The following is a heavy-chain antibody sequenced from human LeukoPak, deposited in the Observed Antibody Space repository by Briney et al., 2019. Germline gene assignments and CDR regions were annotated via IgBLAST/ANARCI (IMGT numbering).Heavy chain of an antibody. V-gene: IGHV3-7*04. CDR3: ARGNFFEI. Sequence: PGGSLRLSCAASGFTFSNAWMSWVRQAPGKGLEWVANIKRDGSEKYYVDPVKGRFTISRDNAKNSLYLQMNSLRAEDTAVYYCARGNFFEIWGQGTMVTVSS. CDR2: IKRDGSEK. J-gene: IGHJ3*02. D-gene: IGHD5-24*01. CDR1: GFTFSNAW.